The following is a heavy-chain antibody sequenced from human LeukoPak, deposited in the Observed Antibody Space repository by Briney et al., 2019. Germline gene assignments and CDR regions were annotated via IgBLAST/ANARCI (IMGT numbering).Heavy chain of an antibody. CDR3: ARIYCGGDCLDAAPLSDAFDI. J-gene: IGHJ3*02. D-gene: IGHD2-21*02. V-gene: IGHV3-33*01. CDR2: IWYDGTKK. CDR1: GFPFSSYA. Sequence: GGSLRLSCAASGFPFSSYAMHWVRQAPGKGLEWVAVIWYDGTKKYYGDSVKGRSTTSRDNSKNTLYLQMNSLRAEDTAVYYCARIYCGGDCLDAAPLSDAFDIWGQGTMVTVSS.